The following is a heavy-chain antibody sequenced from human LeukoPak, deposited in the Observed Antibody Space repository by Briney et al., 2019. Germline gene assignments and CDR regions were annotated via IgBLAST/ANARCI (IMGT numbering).Heavy chain of an antibody. CDR2: INSNGGST. D-gene: IGHD3-10*01. J-gene: IGHJ2*01. CDR1: GFTFSSHS. Sequence: PGGSLRLSCSASGFTFSSHSMHWVRQAPGKGLEYVSAINSNGGSTYYADSVKGRFTISRDNSKNTLYLQMSSLRVEDTAMYHCVKKLNDWYFDLWGRGTLVTVSS. V-gene: IGHV3-64D*09. CDR3: VKKLNDWYFDL.